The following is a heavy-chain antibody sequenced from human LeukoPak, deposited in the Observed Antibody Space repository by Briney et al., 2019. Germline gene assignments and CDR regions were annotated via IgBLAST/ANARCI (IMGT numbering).Heavy chain of an antibody. CDR2: IYYSGST. CDR1: GGSVTDYY. CDR3: ARDYGDYYFDY. Sequence: KPSETLSLTCTVSGGSVTDYYWSWIRQPPGKGLEWIGYIYYSGSTNYNPSLKSRVTISVDTSKNQFSLKLSSVTAADTAVYYCARDYGDYYFDYWGQGTLVTVSS. V-gene: IGHV4-59*02. D-gene: IGHD4-17*01. J-gene: IGHJ4*02.